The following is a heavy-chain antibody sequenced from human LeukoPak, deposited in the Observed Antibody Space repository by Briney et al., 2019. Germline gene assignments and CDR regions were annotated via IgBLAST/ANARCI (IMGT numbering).Heavy chain of an antibody. CDR1: GYSFTSYW. Sequence: SLKISCKGSGYSFTSYWIGWVRQMPGKGLEWVSGISWNSGSIGYADSVKGRFTISRDNAKNSLYLQMNSLRAEDMALYYCAKVKTPLLREGYYFDYWGQGTLVTVSS. CDR3: AKVKTPLLREGYYFDY. J-gene: IGHJ4*02. V-gene: IGHV3-9*03. CDR2: ISWNSGSI.